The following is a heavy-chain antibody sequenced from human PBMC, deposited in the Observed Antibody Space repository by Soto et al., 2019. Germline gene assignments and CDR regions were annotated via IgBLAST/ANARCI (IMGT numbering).Heavy chain of an antibody. CDR3: AKRGYTYGSGMDV. CDR2: ISASGGST. V-gene: IGHV3-23*01. Sequence: PGGSLRLSCVASGFTFSSYAMIWVRQAPGKGLEWVSSISASGGSTYYADSVKGRFTISRDNSKNTLYLQMNSLRAEDTALYYCAKRGYTYGSGMDVWGQGTTVTVSS. J-gene: IGHJ6*02. D-gene: IGHD5-18*01. CDR1: GFTFSSYA.